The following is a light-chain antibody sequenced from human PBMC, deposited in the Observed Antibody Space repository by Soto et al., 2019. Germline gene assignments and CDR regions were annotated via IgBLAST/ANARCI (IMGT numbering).Light chain of an antibody. Sequence: DIQLTQSPSFLSASVGDRVTITCRASQAISSSLAWYQHNPGKAPKLLIYAASTLQNGVPSSFSGSGSGTEFTLTISSLQPEDFATYYCQHLNDYLHTFGQGTKVEIK. CDR2: AAS. V-gene: IGKV1-9*01. J-gene: IGKJ2*01. CDR3: QHLNDYLHT. CDR1: QAISSS.